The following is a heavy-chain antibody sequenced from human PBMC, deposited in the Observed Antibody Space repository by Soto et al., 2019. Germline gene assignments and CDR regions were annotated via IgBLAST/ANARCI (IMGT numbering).Heavy chain of an antibody. CDR1: GFSLSTTGVG. Sequence: QITLKESGPTLVKRTETLTLTCTFSGFSLSTTGVGVGWIRQPPGKALEWLALIYWDDDKRYSPSLKSRLTITKDPSKNEVILTMTNMDPVDTARYYCAQRLPHYGLGRERGNWLEPWGQGTMVTVSS. V-gene: IGHV2-5*02. CDR3: AQRLPHYGLGRERGNWLEP. CDR2: IYWDDDK. D-gene: IGHD3-10*01. J-gene: IGHJ5*02.